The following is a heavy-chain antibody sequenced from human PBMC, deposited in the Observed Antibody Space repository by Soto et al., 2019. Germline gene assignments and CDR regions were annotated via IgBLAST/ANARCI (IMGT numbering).Heavy chain of an antibody. V-gene: IGHV1-18*01. CDR1: GYTFTSYG. CDR3: AREGLVLVPTTVNSDYYYSAMDV. D-gene: IGHD2-2*01. Sequence: ASVKVSCKASGYTFTSYGISWVRQAPGEGLEWVGWISGYDGNTDYAHKFRGRVTMTTDTSTNTAYMDLSSLRSDDTAVYYCAREGLVLVPTTVNSDYYYSAMDVWGQGTTVTVSS. J-gene: IGHJ6*02. CDR2: ISGYDGNT.